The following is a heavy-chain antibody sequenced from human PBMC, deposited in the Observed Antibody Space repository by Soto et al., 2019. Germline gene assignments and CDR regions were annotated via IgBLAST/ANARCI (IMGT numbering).Heavy chain of an antibody. CDR2: ISGRGVFK. V-gene: IGHV3-23*01. CDR1: GFIFSSSA. D-gene: IGHD1-26*01. Sequence: GGSLRLSSVVSGFIFSSSAMNWVRQAPGKGLEWVSIISGRGVFKYYADSVKGRFTISRDNSNNTVSLQMNSLRAEDAAVYYCAKDRSPGATTWNVYWGQGTLVTVSS. J-gene: IGHJ4*02. CDR3: AKDRSPGATTWNVY.